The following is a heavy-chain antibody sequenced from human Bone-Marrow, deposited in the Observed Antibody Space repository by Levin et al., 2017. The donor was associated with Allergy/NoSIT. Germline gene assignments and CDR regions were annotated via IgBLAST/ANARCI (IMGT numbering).Heavy chain of an antibody. D-gene: IGHD3-10*01. Sequence: GGSLRLSCAASGFTFYNYVMNWVRQSPGKGLEWVSGISSSGGSTYYADSVKGRFTISRDNSKNTLYLQINSLRAEDTAVYYCAKAKSHLDYYGSGSYDVWGQGTLVTVSS. CDR1: GFTFYNYV. J-gene: IGHJ4*02. CDR3: AKAKSHLDYYGSGSYDV. CDR2: ISSSGGST. V-gene: IGHV3-23*01.